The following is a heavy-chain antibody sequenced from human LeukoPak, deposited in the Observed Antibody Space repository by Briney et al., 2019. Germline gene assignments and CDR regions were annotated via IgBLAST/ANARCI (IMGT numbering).Heavy chain of an antibody. Sequence: SETLSLTCTVSGGSISSYYWSWIRQPAGKGLEWIGRIYTSGSTNYNPSLKSRVTTSVDTSKNQFSLKLSSVTAADTAVYYCARDQYYYDSSGWYYFDYWGQGTLVTVSS. CDR3: ARDQYYYDSSGWYYFDY. CDR2: IYTSGST. V-gene: IGHV4-4*07. CDR1: GGSISSYY. J-gene: IGHJ4*02. D-gene: IGHD3-22*01.